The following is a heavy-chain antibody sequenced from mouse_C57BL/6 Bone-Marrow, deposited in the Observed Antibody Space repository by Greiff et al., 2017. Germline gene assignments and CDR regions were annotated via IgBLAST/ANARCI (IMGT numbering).Heavy chain of an antibody. CDR2: ISSGSSTI. J-gene: IGHJ4*01. V-gene: IGHV5-17*01. CDR1: GFTFSDYG. CDR3: ARRTLMDY. Sequence: VQLQQSGGGLVKPGGSLKLSCAASGFTFSDYGMHWVRQAPEKGLEWVAYISSGSSTIYSADTVKGRFTISRDNAKNTLFLQMTSLRSEDTAMYYCARRTLMDYWGQGTSVTVSS.